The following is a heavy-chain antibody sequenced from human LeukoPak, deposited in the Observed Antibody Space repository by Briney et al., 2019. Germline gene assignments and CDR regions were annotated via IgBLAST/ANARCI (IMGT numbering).Heavy chain of an antibody. J-gene: IGHJ4*02. Sequence: PSETLSLTCIVSGGSISSYYWSWIRQSPGKGLEWIGYIYYSGDTNYNPSLKSRVTISRDMSKNQFSLKLSSVTAADTAVYYCALAGNYYGGSGRAIDYWGQGALV. CDR2: IYYSGDT. CDR1: GGSISSYY. V-gene: IGHV4-59*01. CDR3: ALAGNYYGGSGRAIDY. D-gene: IGHD3-22*01.